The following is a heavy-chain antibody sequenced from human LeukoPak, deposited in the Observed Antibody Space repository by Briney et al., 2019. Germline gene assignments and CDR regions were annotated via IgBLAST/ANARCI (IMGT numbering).Heavy chain of an antibody. Sequence: PGGSLRLSCAASGFTFSSYDMYWVRQAPGKGLDWVAFVRYDGSQKNYADSVKGRFTLSRDNFKNILYLQMNSLRAEDTAVYYCARDGAVAVAGTHFDYWGQGTLVTVSS. CDR3: ARDGAVAVAGTHFDY. J-gene: IGHJ4*02. D-gene: IGHD6-19*01. CDR1: GFTFSSYD. CDR2: VRYDGSQK. V-gene: IGHV3-30*02.